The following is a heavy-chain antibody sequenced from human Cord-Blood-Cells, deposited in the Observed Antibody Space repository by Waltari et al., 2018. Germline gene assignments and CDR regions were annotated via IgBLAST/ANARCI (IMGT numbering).Heavy chain of an antibody. D-gene: IGHD2-2*01. V-gene: IGHV5-51*01. CDR3: ARQGSIVVVPAATASWFDP. J-gene: IGHJ5*02. CDR1: GYSFNSYW. CDR2: IFPGYSDT. Sequence: AQLVQSGAEVKKPGESLKISCKGSGYSFNSYWIGWVRQMPGKGLEWMGIIFPGYSDTRDSPSFQGQINISADKSISTAYLQWSSLKASDTAMYYCARQGSIVVVPAATASWFDPWGQGTLVTVSS.